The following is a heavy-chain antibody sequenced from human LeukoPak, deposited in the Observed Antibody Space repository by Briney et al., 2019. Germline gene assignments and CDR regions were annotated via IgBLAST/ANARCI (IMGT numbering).Heavy chain of an antibody. V-gene: IGHV4-34*01. D-gene: IGHD6-19*01. Sequence: SETLSLTCAVYGGSLSGYYWSWIRQPPGKGLEWIGEINHSGSTNYNPSLKRRGTISVDTSKNQLSLKLSSMPAADTAVYYCARQWLVSPLFDYWGQGTLVTVSS. CDR1: GGSLSGYY. CDR2: INHSGST. J-gene: IGHJ4*02. CDR3: ARQWLVSPLFDY.